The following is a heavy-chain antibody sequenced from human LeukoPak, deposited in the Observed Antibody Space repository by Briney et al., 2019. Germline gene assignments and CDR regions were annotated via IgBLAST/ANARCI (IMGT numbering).Heavy chain of an antibody. J-gene: IGHJ4*02. CDR1: GDTFTGYF. D-gene: IGHD6-19*01. CDR3: AREDEGGWRRFDY. Sequence: GASVKLSCKASGDTFTGYFLHWVRQAPGQGLEWMGNINAYSGATNYAQNFRGRATMTRDTSISTAYMELSSLRSDDTAVYYCAREDEGGWRRFDYWGQGTLVTVSS. V-gene: IGHV1-2*02. CDR2: INAYSGAT.